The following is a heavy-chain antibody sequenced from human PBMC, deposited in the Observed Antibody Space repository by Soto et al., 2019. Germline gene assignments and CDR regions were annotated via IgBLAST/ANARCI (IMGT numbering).Heavy chain of an antibody. CDR1: GFTFNTYA. Sequence: EVHLLESGGGLVQPGGSLRLSCAGSGFTFNTYAMTWVRQAPGKGLEWVSMISDSGGSTYYSGSVRGRFTISRDNSKNTLYLQMNSLRADDTAIYYCAKHWGKPAPDGYWGQGTLVTVSS. J-gene: IGHJ4*02. CDR2: ISDSGGST. V-gene: IGHV3-23*01. CDR3: AKHWGKPAPDGY. D-gene: IGHD6-13*01.